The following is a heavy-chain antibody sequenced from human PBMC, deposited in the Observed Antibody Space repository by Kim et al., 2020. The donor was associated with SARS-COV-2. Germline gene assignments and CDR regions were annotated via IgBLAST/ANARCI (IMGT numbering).Heavy chain of an antibody. V-gene: IGHV1-46*01. CDR2: INPSGGST. CDR1: GYTFTSYY. J-gene: IGHJ6*02. CDR3: ARDSAYYDILTGYSPGSNYYYGMDV. Sequence: ASVKVSCKASGYTFTSYYMHWVRQAPGQGLEWMGIINPSGGSTSYAQKFQGRVTMTRDTSTSTVYMELSSLRSEDTAVYYCARDSAYYDILTGYSPGSNYYYGMDVWGQGTTVTVSS. D-gene: IGHD3-9*01.